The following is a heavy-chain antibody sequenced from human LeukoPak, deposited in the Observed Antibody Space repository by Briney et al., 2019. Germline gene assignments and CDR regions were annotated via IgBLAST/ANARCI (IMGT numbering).Heavy chain of an antibody. Sequence: ASVTVSCKASGYTFTGYYMHWLRQAPGQGLEWMGWINPNSGGTNYAQKFQGRVTMTRDTSISTAYMELSRLRSDDTAVYYCARKSVAEGGDYDWYFDLWGRGTLVTVSS. CDR2: INPNSGGT. V-gene: IGHV1-2*02. CDR3: ARKSVAEGGDYDWYFDL. D-gene: IGHD4-17*01. CDR1: GYTFTGYY. J-gene: IGHJ2*01.